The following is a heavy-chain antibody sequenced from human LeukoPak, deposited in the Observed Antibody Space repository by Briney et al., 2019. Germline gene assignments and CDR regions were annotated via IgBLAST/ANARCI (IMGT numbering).Heavy chain of an antibody. CDR3: ARVVTGTTANWFDP. Sequence: PSETLSLTCAVYGGSFSGYYWSWIRQPPGKGLEWIGEINHSGSTNYNPSLKSRVTISVDTSKNQFSLKLSSVIAADTAVYYCARVVTGTTANWFDPWGQGTLVTVSS. D-gene: IGHD1-7*01. J-gene: IGHJ5*02. CDR2: INHSGST. CDR1: GGSFSGYY. V-gene: IGHV4-34*01.